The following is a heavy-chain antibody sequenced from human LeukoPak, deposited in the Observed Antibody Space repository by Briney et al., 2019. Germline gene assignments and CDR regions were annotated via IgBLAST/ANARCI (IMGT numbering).Heavy chain of an antibody. CDR2: VSYRGSS. D-gene: IGHD1-26*01. CDR1: GGSISSASYY. V-gene: IGHV4-39*07. Sequence: SETLSLTCTVSGGSISSASYYWGWIRQSPGKGLEWLGSVSYRGSSYYNPSLKSRVPMLVDASKNQFSLKLNSVTVADTAIHFCARDGSDTGEGGGDTNWFDPWGQGTLVTVSS. CDR3: ARDGSDTGEGGGDTNWFDP. J-gene: IGHJ5*02.